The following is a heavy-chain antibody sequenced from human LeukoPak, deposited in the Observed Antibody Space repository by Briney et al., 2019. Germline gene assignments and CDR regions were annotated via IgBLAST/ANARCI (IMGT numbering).Heavy chain of an antibody. J-gene: IGHJ4*02. CDR1: GFTFTNHA. D-gene: IGHD4-17*01. CDR2: ISGSGGAT. CDR3: AKVDFGDYGAYFDY. V-gene: IGHV3-23*01. Sequence: GGSLRLSCAASGFTFTNHAINWVRQAPGKGLEWVSHISGSGGATYYADSVKGRFTISRDNSKYTLYLQMNSLRADDTAIYYCAKVDFGDYGAYFDYWGQGTLVPVSS.